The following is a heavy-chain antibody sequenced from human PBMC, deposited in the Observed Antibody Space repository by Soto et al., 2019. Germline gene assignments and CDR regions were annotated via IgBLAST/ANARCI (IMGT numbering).Heavy chain of an antibody. J-gene: IGHJ4*02. Sequence: QVQLQQSGPGLVKPSQTLSLTCAISGDSVSSNSAAWNWIRQSPSRRLEWLGRTYYRSKWYHEYAGSVKGRITINPDTSKNQFSLQLNSVTPEDAAVYYCARTNGYLDYWGQGTLVTVSS. D-gene: IGHD4-17*01. V-gene: IGHV6-1*01. CDR1: GDSVSSNSAA. CDR2: TYYRSKWYH. CDR3: ARTNGYLDY.